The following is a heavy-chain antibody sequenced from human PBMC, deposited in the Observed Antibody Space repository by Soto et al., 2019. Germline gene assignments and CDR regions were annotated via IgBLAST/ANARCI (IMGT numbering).Heavy chain of an antibody. CDR3: ARWSYLDY. V-gene: IGHV3-23*01. J-gene: IGHJ1*01. CDR2: ISGSDGKT. Sequence: QSRRSLRLSCAASGFSFGSYALSWVRQAPGKGLEWVSTISGSDGKTFYADSVKGRFSISRDTSQSTLYLQMNSLRADDTDMYYCARWSYLDYWDQGTRVTVSS. CDR1: GFSFGSYA. D-gene: IGHD3-10*01.